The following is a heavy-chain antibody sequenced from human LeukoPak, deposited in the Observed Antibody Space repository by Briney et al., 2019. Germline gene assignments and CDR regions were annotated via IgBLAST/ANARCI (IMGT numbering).Heavy chain of an antibody. V-gene: IGHV3-30-3*01. CDR2: ISYDGSNE. J-gene: IGHJ5*02. CDR3: ARSGDTNRNWFDP. CDR1: GFTFSSYV. D-gene: IGHD1-14*01. Sequence: GGSLRLSCAASGFTFSSYVMHWVRQPPGKGLEWVAVISYDGSNEHYVDSVKGRFTISRDNSKNTLYVQMNSLRAEDTAVYYCARSGDTNRNWFDPWGQGTLVTVSS.